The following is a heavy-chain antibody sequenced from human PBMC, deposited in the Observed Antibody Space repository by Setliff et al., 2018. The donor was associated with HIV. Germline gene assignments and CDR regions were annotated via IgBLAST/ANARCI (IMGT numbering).Heavy chain of an antibody. CDR2: IAGNAINT. J-gene: IGHJ6*03. CDR3: AKTTPSSIRSPYYYYMDV. D-gene: IGHD6-13*01. V-gene: IGHV3-23*01. Sequence: PGGSLRLSCAASGFSFKIYAMSWVRQAPGKGLEWVSTIAGNAINTYHAGSVKGRFTISRDNSKNTLSLQMSTLRAEDTAVYYCAKTTPSSIRSPYYYYMDVWGKGTTVTVSS. CDR1: GFSFKIYA.